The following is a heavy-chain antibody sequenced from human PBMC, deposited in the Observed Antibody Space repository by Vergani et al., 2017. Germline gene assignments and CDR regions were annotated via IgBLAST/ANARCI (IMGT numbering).Heavy chain of an antibody. CDR1: GGSISSGGYY. CDR2: IYYSGST. CDR3: ARAWRVPAAKPAARPPTAFDI. J-gene: IGHJ3*02. V-gene: IGHV4-31*03. Sequence: QVQLQESGPGLVKPSQTLSLTCTVSGGSISSGGYYWSWIRQHPGKGLEWIGYIYYSGSTYYNPSLKSRVTISVDTSKNQFSLKLSSVTAADTAVYYCARAWRVPAAKPAARPPTAFDIWGQGTMVTVSS. D-gene: IGHD2-2*02.